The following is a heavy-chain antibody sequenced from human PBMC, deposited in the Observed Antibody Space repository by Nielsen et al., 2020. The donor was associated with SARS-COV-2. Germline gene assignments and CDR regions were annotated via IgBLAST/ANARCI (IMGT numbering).Heavy chain of an antibody. CDR3: ARQLIGHGDYLMDV. Sequence: LSLTCAASGFTFSSYSMNWVRQAPGKGLEWVSSISSSSSYIYYADSVKGRFTISRDNAKNSLYLQMNSLRAEDTAVYYCARQLIGHGDYLMDVWGQGTTVTVSS. J-gene: IGHJ6*02. V-gene: IGHV3-21*01. D-gene: IGHD4-17*01. CDR2: ISSSSSYI. CDR1: GFTFSSYS.